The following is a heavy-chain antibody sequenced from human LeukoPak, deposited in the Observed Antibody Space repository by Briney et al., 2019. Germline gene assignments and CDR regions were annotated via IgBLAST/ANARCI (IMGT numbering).Heavy chain of an antibody. CDR1: RGSISSSIYY. Sequence: SETLSLTCTVSRGSISSSIYYWGWIRQPPGKGLEWIGTIYYSEYTYYNPSLKSRVTISVDTSKNQFSLKLSSVTAADTAVYYCARAVGGYDYGSSWYYFDYWGQGTLVTVSS. CDR3: ARAVGGYDYGSSWYYFDY. CDR2: IYYSEYT. V-gene: IGHV4-39*07. D-gene: IGHD5-12*01. J-gene: IGHJ4*02.